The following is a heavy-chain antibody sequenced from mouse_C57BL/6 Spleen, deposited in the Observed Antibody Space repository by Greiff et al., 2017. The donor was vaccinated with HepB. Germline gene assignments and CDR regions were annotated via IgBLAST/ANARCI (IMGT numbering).Heavy chain of an antibody. V-gene: IGHV1-50*01. D-gene: IGHD1-3*01. J-gene: IGHJ2*01. CDR1: GYTFTSYW. CDR2: IDPSDSYT. Sequence: VQLQQPGAELVKPGASVKLSCKASGYTFTSYWMQWVKQRPGQGLEWIGEIDPSDSYTNYNQKFKGKATLTVDTSSSTAYMQLSSLTSEDSAVYYCARKDNYNFDYWGQGTTLTVSS. CDR3: ARKDNYNFDY.